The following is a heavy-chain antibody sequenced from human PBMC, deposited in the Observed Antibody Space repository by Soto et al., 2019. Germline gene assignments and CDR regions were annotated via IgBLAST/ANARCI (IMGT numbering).Heavy chain of an antibody. V-gene: IGHV4-59*01. D-gene: IGHD6-6*01. CDR2: IYYSGST. Sequence: SETLSLTCTVSVGSISSYYWSWIRQPPGKGLEWIGYIYYSGSTNYNPSLKSRVTISVDTSKNQFSLKLSSVTAAYTAVYYCARGSSMVIADRRVNWFDPWGQGTLVTVSS. CDR1: VGSISSYY. CDR3: ARGSSMVIADRRVNWFDP. J-gene: IGHJ5*02.